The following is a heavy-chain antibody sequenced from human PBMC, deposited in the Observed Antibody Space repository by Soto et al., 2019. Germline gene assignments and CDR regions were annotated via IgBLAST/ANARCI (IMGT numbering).Heavy chain of an antibody. Sequence: QVQLVQSGAEEKKPGASVKVSCKASGYTFTSYAMHWVRQAPGQRLEWMGWINAGNGNTKYSQKFQGRVTITRDTSWSTAYMELSSLRSEDTAVYYCARSTTLPTPPDYWGQGTLVTVSS. CDR3: ARSTTLPTPPDY. J-gene: IGHJ4*02. V-gene: IGHV1-3*05. D-gene: IGHD1-1*01. CDR1: GYTFTSYA. CDR2: INAGNGNT.